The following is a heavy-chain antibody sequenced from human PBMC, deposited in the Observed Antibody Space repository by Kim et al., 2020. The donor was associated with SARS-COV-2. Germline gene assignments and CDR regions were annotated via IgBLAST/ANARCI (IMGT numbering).Heavy chain of an antibody. D-gene: IGHD6-19*01. Sequence: SVKGRFTISRDNSKNTLYLQMNSLRAEDTAVYYCAKRGGWYEYYYYGMDVWGQGTTVTVSS. CDR3: AKRGGWYEYYYYGMDV. J-gene: IGHJ6*02. V-gene: IGHV3-23*01.